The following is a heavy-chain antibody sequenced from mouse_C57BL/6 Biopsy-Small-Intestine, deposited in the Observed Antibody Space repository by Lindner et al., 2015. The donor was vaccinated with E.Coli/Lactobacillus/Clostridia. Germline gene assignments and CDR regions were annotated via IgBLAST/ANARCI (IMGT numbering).Heavy chain of an antibody. D-gene: IGHD2-3*01. CDR3: ARLYDGYRLFAY. V-gene: IGHV1-39*01. CDR2: INPYYGST. Sequence: VQLQESGAELVKPGASVKISCKAPGYSFTGYNMNWVKQSHGKSLEWIGNINPYYGSTSYNQKFKGKATLTVDKSSSTAYMQLNSLTSEDSAVYYCARLYDGYRLFAYWGQGTLVTVSA. J-gene: IGHJ3*01. CDR1: GYSFTGYN.